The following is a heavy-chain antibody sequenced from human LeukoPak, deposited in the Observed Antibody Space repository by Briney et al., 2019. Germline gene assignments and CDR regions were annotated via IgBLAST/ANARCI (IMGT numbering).Heavy chain of an antibody. Sequence: ASVKVSCKTSAYTFTGYYFHWVRQAPGQGLEWMGWINPNSGGTNYAQKFQGRVTMTRDTSISTAYMELSRLRSDDTAVYYCAGLYSLSAYAFDIWGQGTMVTVSS. D-gene: IGHD2-8*01. J-gene: IGHJ3*02. CDR1: AYTFTGYY. CDR2: INPNSGGT. V-gene: IGHV1-2*02. CDR3: AGLYSLSAYAFDI.